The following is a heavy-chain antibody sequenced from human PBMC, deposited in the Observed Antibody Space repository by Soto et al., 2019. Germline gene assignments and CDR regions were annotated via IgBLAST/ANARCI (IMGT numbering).Heavy chain of an antibody. Sequence: GASVKVSCKASGGTFSSYAISWLRQAPGQGLEWMGGIIPIFGTANYAQKFQGRVTITADESTSTAYMELSSLRSEDTAVYYCARRAYCGGDCYLAFDIWGQGTMVTVSS. J-gene: IGHJ3*02. CDR2: IIPIFGTA. CDR3: ARRAYCGGDCYLAFDI. D-gene: IGHD2-21*02. V-gene: IGHV1-69*13. CDR1: GGTFSSYA.